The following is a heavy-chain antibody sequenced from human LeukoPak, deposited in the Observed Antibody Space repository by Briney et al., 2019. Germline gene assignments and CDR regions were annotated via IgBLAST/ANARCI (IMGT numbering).Heavy chain of an antibody. CDR3: ASPGVGASSSDFDY. V-gene: IGHV4-39*01. Sequence: SETLSLTCTVSGGSISSSSYYWGWIRQPPGKGLEWIGSIYYSGSTYYNPSLKSRVTISVDTSKNQFSLKLSSVTAADTAVYYCASPGVGASSSDFDYWGQGTLVTVSS. D-gene: IGHD1-26*01. CDR1: GGSISSSSYY. J-gene: IGHJ4*02. CDR2: IYYSGST.